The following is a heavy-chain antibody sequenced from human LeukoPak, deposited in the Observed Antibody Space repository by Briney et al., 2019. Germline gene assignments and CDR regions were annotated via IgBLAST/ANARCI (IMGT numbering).Heavy chain of an antibody. V-gene: IGHV1-18*01. D-gene: IGHD3-9*01. CDR1: GYTFTSYG. J-gene: IGHJ6*02. CDR3: ARYKYFDWLPTYMDV. CDR2: ISAYNGNT. Sequence: ASVKVSCKASGYTFTSYGISWVRQAPGQGLEWMGWISAYNGNTNYAQKLQGRVTMTTDTSTSTAYMELRSLRSDDTAVYYCARYKYFDWLPTYMDVWGQGTTVTVSS.